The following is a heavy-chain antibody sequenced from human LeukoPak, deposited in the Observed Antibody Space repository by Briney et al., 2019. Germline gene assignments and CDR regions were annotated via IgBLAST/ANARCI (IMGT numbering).Heavy chain of an antibody. Sequence: PSETLSLTCTVSGGSISSYYWSWIRQPAGKGLEWIGRIYTSGSTNYNPSLKSRVTMSVDTSKNQFSLKLSSVTAADTAVYYCAGTNTYYYDSSGYYGLRLGAFGIWGQGTMVTVSS. CDR1: GGSISSYY. D-gene: IGHD3-22*01. CDR3: AGTNTYYYDSSGYYGLRLGAFGI. V-gene: IGHV4-4*07. J-gene: IGHJ3*02. CDR2: IYTSGST.